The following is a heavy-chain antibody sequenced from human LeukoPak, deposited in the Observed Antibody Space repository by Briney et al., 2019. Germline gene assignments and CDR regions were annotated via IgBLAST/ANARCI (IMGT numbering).Heavy chain of an antibody. Sequence: TGGSLRLSCSASGFTLSNYWMTWVRQSPGKGLEWVAIIKHDGSDKYCVDSVKGRFTISRDNAKNSLYLQMSSLRAEDTAVYYCARGGHRQKEFWGQGTLVTVSS. CDR3: ARGGHRQKEF. CDR1: GFTLSNYW. J-gene: IGHJ4*02. V-gene: IGHV3-7*01. D-gene: IGHD3-10*01. CDR2: IKHDGSDK.